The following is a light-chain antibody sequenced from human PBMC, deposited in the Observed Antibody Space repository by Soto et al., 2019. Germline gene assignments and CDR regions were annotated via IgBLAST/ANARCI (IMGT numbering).Light chain of an antibody. CDR1: SSNIGAGYD. CDR3: QSFDSSLSGWV. Sequence: QPVLTQPPSVSGAPGQRVTISCTGSSSNIGAGYDVHWYQQLPGTAPQLLVSGDTNRPSGVPDRFSGSKSGTSASLAITGLRAEDEADYYCQSFDSSLSGWVFGGGTQLTVL. CDR2: GDT. J-gene: IGLJ7*01. V-gene: IGLV1-40*01.